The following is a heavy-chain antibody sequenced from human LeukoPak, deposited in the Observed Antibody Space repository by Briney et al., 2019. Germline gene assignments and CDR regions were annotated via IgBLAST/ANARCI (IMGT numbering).Heavy chain of an antibody. J-gene: IGHJ3*02. V-gene: IGHV3-21*01. CDR2: ISSSSSYI. CDR3: ARFVPNYYDSSGYYPNDAFDI. CDR1: GFTFSSYS. Sequence: GGSLRLSCAASGFTFSSYSMNWVRQAPGKGLEWVSSISSSSSYIYYADSVKGRFTISRDNAKNSLYLQMNSLRAEDTAVYYCARFVPNYYDSSGYYPNDAFDIWGQETMVTVSS. D-gene: IGHD3-22*01.